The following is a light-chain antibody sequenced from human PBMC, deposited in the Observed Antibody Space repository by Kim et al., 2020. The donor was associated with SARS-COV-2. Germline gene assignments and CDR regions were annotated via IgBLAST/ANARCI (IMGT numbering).Light chain of an antibody. J-gene: IGKJ2*01. CDR1: QSISTS. Sequence: SETVGDRVTISCRASQSISTSLNWYQQKSGKAPRLLISSASILQGGIPSRFSAAASGTLFSLSINGLQPEDFATYYCQQTYSAPRPFGQGTKLEI. CDR2: SAS. CDR3: QQTYSAPRP. V-gene: IGKV1-39*01.